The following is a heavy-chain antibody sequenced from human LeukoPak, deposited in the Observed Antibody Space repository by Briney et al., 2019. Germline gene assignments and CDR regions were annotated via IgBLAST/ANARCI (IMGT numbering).Heavy chain of an antibody. Sequence: GGSLRLSCAASGFTFSSYWMHWVRQAPGKRLVWVSRINSDGSSTSYADSVKGRFTISRDNAKNTLYLQMNSLRAEDTAVYYCARVGWLTGLDYWGQGTLVTVSS. CDR2: INSDGSST. CDR3: ARVGWLTGLDY. J-gene: IGHJ4*02. CDR1: GFTFSSYW. V-gene: IGHV3-74*01. D-gene: IGHD6-19*01.